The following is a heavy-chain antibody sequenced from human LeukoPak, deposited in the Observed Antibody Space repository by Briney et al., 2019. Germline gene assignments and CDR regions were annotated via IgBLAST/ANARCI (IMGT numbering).Heavy chain of an antibody. CDR3: ARDSALLNNGDWYGGSDY. V-gene: IGHV1-2*02. CDR2: IDPNSGDT. J-gene: IGHJ4*02. CDR1: GYTFTGYY. D-gene: IGHD4-17*01. Sequence: ASVKVSCKASGYTFTGYYMHWVRQAPGQGLEWMGWIDPNSGDTKYAQKFQGRVTMTRDTSISTAYMELRSLRSDDTAMYYCARDSALLNNGDWYGGSDYWGQGTLVTVSS.